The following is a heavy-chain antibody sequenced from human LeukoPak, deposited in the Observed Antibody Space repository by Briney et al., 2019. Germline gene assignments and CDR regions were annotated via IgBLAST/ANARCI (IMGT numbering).Heavy chain of an antibody. D-gene: IGHD1-7*01. V-gene: IGHV1-46*01. Sequence: ASVKVSCKASGYTFPSYFMHWVRQAPGQGLEWMGIINPTGGSTTYAQKFQGRVTMTTDTSTSTAYMELRSLRSDDTAVYYCARDNYRLGVWGQGTTVTVSS. J-gene: IGHJ6*02. CDR1: GYTFPSYF. CDR2: INPTGGST. CDR3: ARDNYRLGV.